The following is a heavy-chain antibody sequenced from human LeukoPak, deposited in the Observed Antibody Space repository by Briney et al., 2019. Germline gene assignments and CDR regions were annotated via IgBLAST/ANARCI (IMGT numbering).Heavy chain of an antibody. J-gene: IGHJ4*02. CDR2: IYTSGST. V-gene: IGHV4-61*02. D-gene: IGHD1-7*01. Sequence: SQTLSLTCTVSGGSISSGSYYWSWIRQPARKRLEGIGRIYTSGSTNYNPSLKRRVNISVDPSKKQLSLTLSSVTAADTAVYYCARDQGNYDYFDYWGQGTLVTVSS. CDR3: ARDQGNYDYFDY. CDR1: GGSISSGSYY.